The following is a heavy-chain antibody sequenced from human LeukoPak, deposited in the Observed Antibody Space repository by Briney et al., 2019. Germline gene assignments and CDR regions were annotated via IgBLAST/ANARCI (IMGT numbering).Heavy chain of an antibody. D-gene: IGHD3-16*02. CDR3: AREEHYRRYFAL. CDR2: SYSGGSS. CDR1: GFTFSSFE. Sequence: GGSLRLSCAASGFTFSSFEMDWVRQAPGKGLEWVSVSYSGGSSYYAASVKGRFTISRDNSKNTLYLQMNTLRAEDTAVYFCAREEHYRRYFALWGRGTLVTVSS. V-gene: IGHV3-53*01. J-gene: IGHJ2*01.